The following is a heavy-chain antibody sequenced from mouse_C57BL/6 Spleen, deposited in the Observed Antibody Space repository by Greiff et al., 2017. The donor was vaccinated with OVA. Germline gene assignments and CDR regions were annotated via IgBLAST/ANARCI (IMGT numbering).Heavy chain of an antibody. Sequence: EVMLVESGGDLVKPGGSLKLSCAASGFTFSSYGMSWVRQTPDKRLEWVATISSGGSYTYYPDSVKGRFTISRDNAKNTLYLQMSSLKSEDTAMYYCARHYYGSSYEIDYWGQGTTLTVSS. V-gene: IGHV5-6*01. CDR1: GFTFSSYG. CDR3: ARHYYGSSYEIDY. J-gene: IGHJ2*01. CDR2: ISSGGSYT. D-gene: IGHD1-1*01.